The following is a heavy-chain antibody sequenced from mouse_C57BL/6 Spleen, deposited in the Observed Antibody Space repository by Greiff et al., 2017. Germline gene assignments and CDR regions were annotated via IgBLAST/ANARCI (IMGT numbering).Heavy chain of an antibody. J-gene: IGHJ4*01. CDR1: GFTFSSYG. Sequence: EVHLVESGGDLVKPGGSLKLSCAASGFTFSSYGMSWVRQTPDKRLEWVATISSGGSYTYYPDSVKGRFTISRDNAKNTLYLQMSSLKSEDTAMYYCAIHEGSGSYYAMDYWGQGTSVTVSS. CDR2: ISSGGSYT. CDR3: AIHEGSGSYYAMDY. V-gene: IGHV5-6*01. D-gene: IGHD3-2*02.